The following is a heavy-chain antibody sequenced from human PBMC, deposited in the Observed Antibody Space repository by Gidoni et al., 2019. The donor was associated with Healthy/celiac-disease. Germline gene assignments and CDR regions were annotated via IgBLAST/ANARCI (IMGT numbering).Heavy chain of an antibody. J-gene: IGHJ6*02. CDR1: GFTFSSYA. Sequence: QVQLVESGGGVVQPGRSLRLSCAASGFTFSSYAMHWVRQAPGKGLEWVAVISYDGSNKYYADSVKGRFTISRDNSKNTLYLQMNSLRAEDTAVYYCARDTQWLGIDYYGMDVWGQGTTVTVSS. CDR2: ISYDGSNK. V-gene: IGHV3-30-3*01. D-gene: IGHD6-19*01. CDR3: ARDTQWLGIDYYGMDV.